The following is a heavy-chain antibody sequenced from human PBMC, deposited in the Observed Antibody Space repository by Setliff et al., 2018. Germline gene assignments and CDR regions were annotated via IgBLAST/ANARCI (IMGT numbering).Heavy chain of an antibody. J-gene: IGHJ6*03. Sequence: PGGSLRLSCAASGLTFTSKWMHWVRQAPGKGLVWVSRINGDGSITSYADSVRGRFTISRDISKNTLYVQMNSLRPEDTAVYYCARSRYTSRWYEMSAMDVWGKGTTVTVSS. V-gene: IGHV3-74*01. D-gene: IGHD6-13*01. CDR3: ARSRYTSRWYEMSAMDV. CDR2: INGDGSIT. CDR1: GLTFTSKW.